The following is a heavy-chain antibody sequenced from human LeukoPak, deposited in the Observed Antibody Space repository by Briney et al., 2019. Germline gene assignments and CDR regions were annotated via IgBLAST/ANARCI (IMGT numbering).Heavy chain of an antibody. J-gene: IGHJ5*02. V-gene: IGHV3-21*01. CDR2: ISSSSSYI. CDR1: GFTFSSYS. CDR3: ARDTPEMATNRLGWFDP. Sequence: PGGSLRLSCAASGFTFSSYSMNWVRQAPGKGLEWVSSISSSSSYIYYADSVKGRFTISRDNDKNSLYLQMNSLRAEDTAVYYCARDTPEMATNRLGWFDPWGQGTLVIVSS. D-gene: IGHD5-24*01.